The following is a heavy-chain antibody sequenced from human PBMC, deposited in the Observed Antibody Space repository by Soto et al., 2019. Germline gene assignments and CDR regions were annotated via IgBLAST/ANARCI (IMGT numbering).Heavy chain of an antibody. CDR3: ASHHYYDSSGYLDAFDI. V-gene: IGHV3-30-3*01. CDR1: GFTFSSYA. CDR2: ISYDGSNK. D-gene: IGHD3-22*01. Sequence: QVQLVESGGGVVQPGRSLRLSCAASGFTFSSYAMHWVRQAPGKGLEWVAVISYDGSNKYYADSVQGRFTISRDNSKNTLYLQMNSLRAEDTAVYYCASHHYYDSSGYLDAFDIWGQGTMVTVSS. J-gene: IGHJ3*02.